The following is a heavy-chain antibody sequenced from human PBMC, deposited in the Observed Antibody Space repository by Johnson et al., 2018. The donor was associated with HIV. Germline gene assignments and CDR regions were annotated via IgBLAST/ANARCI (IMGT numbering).Heavy chain of an antibody. CDR1: GFTFEDYA. J-gene: IGHJ3*02. Sequence: VQLVESGGDVVQPGRSLRLSCAASGFTFEDYAMHWVRQAPGKGLEWVSGISWNSANIYYADSVKGRFTISRDNSNNILYLQMNSLRVEDTAVYYCAKVAVATAAGGVALDIWGPGTMVTVS. CDR2: ISWNSANI. D-gene: IGHD6-13*01. CDR3: AKVAVATAAGGVALDI. V-gene: IGHV3-9*01.